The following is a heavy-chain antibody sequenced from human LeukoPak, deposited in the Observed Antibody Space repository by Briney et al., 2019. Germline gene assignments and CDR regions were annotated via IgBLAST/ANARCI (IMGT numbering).Heavy chain of an antibody. CDR1: GYTLTELS. V-gene: IGHV1-24*01. D-gene: IGHD3-22*01. Sequence: ASVKVSCKVSGYTLTELSMHWVRQAPGKGLEWMGGFDPEDGETIYAQKFQGRVTMTEDTSTDTAYMELSSLRSEDTAVYYCATDLYDSSGYRFDPSGQGTLVTASS. CDR2: FDPEDGET. CDR3: ATDLYDSSGYRFDP. J-gene: IGHJ5*02.